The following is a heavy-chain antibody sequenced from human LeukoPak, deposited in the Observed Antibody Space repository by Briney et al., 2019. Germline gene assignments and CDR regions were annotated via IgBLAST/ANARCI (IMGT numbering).Heavy chain of an antibody. V-gene: IGHV3-30-3*01. D-gene: IGHD3-22*01. CDR1: GFTFSSYA. Sequence: GGSLRLSCAASGFTFSSYAMHWVRQAPGKGLEWVALISYDGTDTYYTGSVKGRFTISRDNSKNTVYLHMNGLRPEDTALYYCARGRYYYEISGYFDSWGQGTLVTVSS. J-gene: IGHJ4*02. CDR3: ARGRYYYEISGYFDS. CDR2: ISYDGTDT.